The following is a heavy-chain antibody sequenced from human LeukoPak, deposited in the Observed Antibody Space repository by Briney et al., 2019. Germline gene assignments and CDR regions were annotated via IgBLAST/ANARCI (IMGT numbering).Heavy chain of an antibody. CDR1: GYIFIDYY. CDR2: INPRTGST. J-gene: IGHJ4*02. CDR3: ARSHSNYFDH. Sequence: ASVKVSCKASGYIFIDYYVHWIRQAPGRSLEWIGLINPRTGSTDYAQMFQDRVTMTRDTSISTASMELMNLTSDDTAVYYCARSHSNYFDHWGQGALVTVSS. V-gene: IGHV1-2*02.